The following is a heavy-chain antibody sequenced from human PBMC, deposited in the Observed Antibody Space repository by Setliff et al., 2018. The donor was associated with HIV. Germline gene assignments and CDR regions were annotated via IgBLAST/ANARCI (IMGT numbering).Heavy chain of an antibody. CDR2: INVGSGKT. J-gene: IGHJ4*02. Sequence: ASVKVSCKASGYSFINHAMHWVRQAPGQRLEWMGWINVGSGKTQYSQEFLGRVTITRDTSATTAYMELSSLTSEDTAVYYCARDRIPKRGYTYREPDFDSWGQGTLVTVSS. CDR1: GYSFINHA. D-gene: IGHD3-16*02. V-gene: IGHV1-3*01. CDR3: ARDRIPKRGYTYREPDFDS.